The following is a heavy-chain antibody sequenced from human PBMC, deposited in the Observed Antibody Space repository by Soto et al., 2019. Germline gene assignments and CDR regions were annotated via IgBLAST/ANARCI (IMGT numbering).Heavy chain of an antibody. CDR3: ARAPGYSSSSRFDP. D-gene: IGHD6-13*01. CDR2: ISSSGSTI. CDR1: GFTFSDYY. Sequence: GGSLRLSCAASGFTFSDYYMSWIRQARGKGLEWVSYISSSGSTIYYADSVKGRFTISRDNAKNSLYLQMNSLRAEDTAVYYCARAPGYSSSSRFDPWGQGTLVTVSS. V-gene: IGHV3-11*01. J-gene: IGHJ5*02.